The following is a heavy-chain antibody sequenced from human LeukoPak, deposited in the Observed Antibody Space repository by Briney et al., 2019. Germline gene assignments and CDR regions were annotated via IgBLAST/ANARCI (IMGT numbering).Heavy chain of an antibody. D-gene: IGHD2-2*01. CDR3: ARAPLVVPAASANFDI. J-gene: IGHJ3*02. CDR1: GGSISTYR. Sequence: SETLSLTCTVSGGSISTYRWSWIRQPPGKGLEWIGYIYYSGDTNQNPSLNSRATISVDTSKNQFSLKLKSVVAADTAVYYCARAPLVVPAASANFDIWGQGTMVTVSS. CDR2: IYYSGDT. V-gene: IGHV4-59*01.